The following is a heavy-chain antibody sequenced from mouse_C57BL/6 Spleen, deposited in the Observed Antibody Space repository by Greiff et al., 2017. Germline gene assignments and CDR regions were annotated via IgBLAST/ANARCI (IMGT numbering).Heavy chain of an antibody. V-gene: IGHV5-12*01. CDR1: GFTFSDYY. D-gene: IGHD2-4*01. Sequence: DVKLVESGGGLVQPGGSLKLSCAASGFTFSDYYMYWVRQTPEKRLEWVAYISNGGGSTYYPDTVKGRFTISRDNAKNTLYLQMSRLKSEDTAMYYCARPYYDYDAYYAMDYWGQGTSVTVSS. J-gene: IGHJ4*01. CDR3: ARPYYDYDAYYAMDY. CDR2: ISNGGGST.